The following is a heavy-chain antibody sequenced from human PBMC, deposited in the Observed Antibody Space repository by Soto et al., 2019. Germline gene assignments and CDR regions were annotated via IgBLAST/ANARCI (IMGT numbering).Heavy chain of an antibody. CDR2: MSYDGTNE. D-gene: IGHD3-22*01. CDR1: GFTFNSYG. Sequence: QVQLVESGGGVVQPGRSLRLSCAASGFTFNSYGMHWVRQAPGKGLEWVALMSYDGTNEYYADSVKGRFTISRDNSKNMLFLQINSLRAEDTAVYYCGKDLHHSSGYFFTVRLNAMDVWGQGTTVTVSS. CDR3: GKDLHHSSGYFFTVRLNAMDV. J-gene: IGHJ6*01. V-gene: IGHV3-30*18.